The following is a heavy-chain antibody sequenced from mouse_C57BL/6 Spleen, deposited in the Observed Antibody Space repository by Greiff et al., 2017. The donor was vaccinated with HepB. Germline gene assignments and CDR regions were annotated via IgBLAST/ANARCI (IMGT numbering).Heavy chain of an antibody. V-gene: IGHV1-50*01. Sequence: QVQLQQPGAELVKPGASVKLSCKASGYTFTGYWMQWVKQRPGQGLEWIGEIDPSDSYTNYNQKFKGKATLTVDTSSSTAYMQLSSLTSEDSAVYYCARYDYYFDYWGQGTTLTVSS. CDR1: GYTFTGYW. CDR2: IDPSDSYT. CDR3: ARYDYYFDY. J-gene: IGHJ2*01. D-gene: IGHD2-4*01.